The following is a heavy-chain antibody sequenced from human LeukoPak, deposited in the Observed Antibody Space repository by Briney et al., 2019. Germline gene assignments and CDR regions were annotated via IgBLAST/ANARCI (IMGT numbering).Heavy chain of an antibody. J-gene: IGHJ6*02. D-gene: IGHD2-15*01. CDR2: INPNSGGT. CDR1: GYTFTGYY. CDR3: ARDEALLPKTERNYYYYGMDV. Sequence: ASVKVSCKASGYTFTGYYMHWVRQAPGQGLEWMGWINPNSGGTNYAQKLQGRVTMTTDTSTSTAYMELRSLRSDDTAVYYCARDEALLPKTERNYYYYGMDVWGQGTTVTVSS. V-gene: IGHV1-2*02.